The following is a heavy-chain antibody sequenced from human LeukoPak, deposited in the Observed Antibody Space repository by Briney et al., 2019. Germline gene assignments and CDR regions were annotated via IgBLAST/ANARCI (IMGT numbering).Heavy chain of an antibody. Sequence: SETLSLTCAVSNDSFSSHYWTWIRQPPGKGLEWIGYVSYIGSTNYNPSLKSRVTISIDTSKNQFSLKLTSVTAADTAVYYCARDLVTVTKGFDIWGQGTMASVSS. CDR1: NDSFSSHY. D-gene: IGHD4-17*01. CDR2: VSYIGST. J-gene: IGHJ3*02. V-gene: IGHV4-59*11. CDR3: ARDLVTVTKGFDI.